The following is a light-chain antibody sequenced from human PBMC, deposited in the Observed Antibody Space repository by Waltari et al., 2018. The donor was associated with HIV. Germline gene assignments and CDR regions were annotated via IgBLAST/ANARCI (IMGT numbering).Light chain of an antibody. CDR3: SSYTSSSTLV. CDR1: SRDVGGYNY. V-gene: IGLV2-14*03. Sequence: QSALTQPASVSGSPGQSITISCTGTSRDVGGYNYVSWYQQHPGKAPKLMIYDVSNRPSGVSNRCSGSKSGNTASLTISGLQAEDEADYYCSSYTSSSTLVFGGGTKLTVL. CDR2: DVS. J-gene: IGLJ2*01.